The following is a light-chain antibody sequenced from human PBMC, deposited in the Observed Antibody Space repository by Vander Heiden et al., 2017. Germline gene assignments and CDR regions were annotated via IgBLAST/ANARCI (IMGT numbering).Light chain of an antibody. CDR1: SRGVGGYNY. J-gene: IGLJ1*01. V-gene: IGLV2-14*01. CDR3: SSYTSSSTLV. Sequence: QTALTQPASVTGSPGQSITISCTGPSRGVGGYNYVSWSQPHPGNAPKLKTFDVSKRTPGVSYRFSGSKSGNTAALTISGLQAEDEADYYCSSYTSSSTLVFGTGTKVTVL. CDR2: DVS.